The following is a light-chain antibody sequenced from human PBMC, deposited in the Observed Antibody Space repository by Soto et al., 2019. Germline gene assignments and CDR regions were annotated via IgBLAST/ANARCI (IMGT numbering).Light chain of an antibody. CDR1: ESSSSY. CDR2: VAS. V-gene: IGKV1-39*01. CDR3: QQSYSTPYT. Sequence: DIQMTQSPASLSASVGERGTITCRASESSSSYVEWSQQKLGKAPKLMIYVASSLQSGVSSRFSGSGSGTDFTLTSSSLQPEDFATYYCQQSYSTPYTFGQGTKLEIK. J-gene: IGKJ2*01.